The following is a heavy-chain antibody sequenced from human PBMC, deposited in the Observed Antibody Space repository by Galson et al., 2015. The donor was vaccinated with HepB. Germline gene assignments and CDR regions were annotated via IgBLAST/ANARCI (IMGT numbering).Heavy chain of an antibody. J-gene: IGHJ3*02. CDR2: ISYDGSNK. CDR1: GFTFRDYA. Sequence: SLRLSCAASGFTFRDYAMHWVRQAPGKGLEWVALISYDGSNKYFADSVKGPFTISRDNSKNTVYLQMYSLRPEDTAVYYCARPNSRYNWNYVSTFDIWGQGTMVTVSS. V-gene: IGHV3-30-3*01. CDR3: ARPNSRYNWNYVSTFDI. D-gene: IGHD1-7*01.